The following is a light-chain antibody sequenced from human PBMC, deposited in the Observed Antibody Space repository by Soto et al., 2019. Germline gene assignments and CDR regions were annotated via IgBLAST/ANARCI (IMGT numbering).Light chain of an antibody. CDR2: DTS. CDR3: LLSYKAARV. Sequence: QAVVTQEPSLTVSPGGTVTLTCGSSTGAVTSNHHPYWFQQKAGQAPRTLIYDTSNKHSWTPARFSGSLLGDKAALTISGAQDDDEAPYYCLLSYKAARVFCGGTKVTVL. V-gene: IGLV7-46*01. J-gene: IGLJ2*01. CDR1: TGAVTSNHH.